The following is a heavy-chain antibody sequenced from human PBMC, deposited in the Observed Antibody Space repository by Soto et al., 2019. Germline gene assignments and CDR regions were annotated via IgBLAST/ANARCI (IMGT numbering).Heavy chain of an antibody. D-gene: IGHD6-13*01. Sequence: QVQLVESGGGLVKPGGSLRLSCAASGFTFSDYYMSWIRQAPGKGLEWVSYISSSSSYTNYADSVKGRFTISRDNAKNSLYLQMNSLRAEDTAVYYCAREGEYSSSWYEYWGQGTLVIVSS. V-gene: IGHV3-11*05. CDR1: GFTFSDYY. CDR3: AREGEYSSSWYEY. J-gene: IGHJ4*02. CDR2: ISSSSSYT.